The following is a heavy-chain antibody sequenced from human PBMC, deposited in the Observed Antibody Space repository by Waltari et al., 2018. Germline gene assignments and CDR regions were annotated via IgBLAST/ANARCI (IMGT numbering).Heavy chain of an antibody. V-gene: IGHV1-69*01. D-gene: IGHD6-19*01. CDR2: IIPIFGTA. CDR3: ARGWRGIAVAGTDYYYGMDV. CDR1: GGTFSSYA. Sequence: QVQLVQSGAEVKKPGSSVKVSCKASGGTFSSYAISWVRQAPGQGLEWMGGIIPIFGTANYAQKFQGRGTITADESTSTAYMELSSLRSEDTAVYYCARGWRGIAVAGTDYYYGMDVWGQGTTVTVSS. J-gene: IGHJ6*02.